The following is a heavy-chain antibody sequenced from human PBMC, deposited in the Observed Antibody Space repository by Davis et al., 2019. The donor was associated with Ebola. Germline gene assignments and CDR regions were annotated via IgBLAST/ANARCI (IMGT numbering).Heavy chain of an antibody. CDR2: ISAYNGNT. J-gene: IGHJ6*04. D-gene: IGHD2-2*01. Sequence: ASVKVSCKASGYTFTSYGISWVRQAPGQGLEWMGWISAYNGNTNYAQKLQGRVTMTTDTSASTAYMELSSLRSEDTAVYYCARGEDIVVVPAATIFYYYYGMDVWGKGTTVTVSS. CDR1: GYTFTSYG. V-gene: IGHV1-18*04. CDR3: ARGEDIVVVPAATIFYYYYGMDV.